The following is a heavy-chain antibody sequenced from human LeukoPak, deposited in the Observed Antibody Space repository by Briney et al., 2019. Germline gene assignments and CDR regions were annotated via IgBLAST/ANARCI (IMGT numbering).Heavy chain of an antibody. CDR1: GYTFTIYY. D-gene: IGHD2-2*01. CDR2: INPSGGST. CDR3: ARDDLGGGVVVPATPTPYGMDV. J-gene: IGHJ6*02. Sequence: ASVTVSSTASGYTFTIYYMHRVRPAPGQGLAWLGIINPSGGSTSYAQKFQGRVTMTRDTPTSTVYMELSSLRSEDTAVYYCARDDLGGGVVVPATPTPYGMDVWGQGTTVTVSS. V-gene: IGHV1-46*01.